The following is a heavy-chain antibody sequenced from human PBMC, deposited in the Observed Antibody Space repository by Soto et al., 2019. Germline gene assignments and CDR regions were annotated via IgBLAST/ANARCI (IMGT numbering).Heavy chain of an antibody. V-gene: IGHV3-23*01. J-gene: IGHJ4*02. Sequence: EVQLLESGGGLAQPGGSLRLSCAASGFTFSRYAMSWVRQAPGKGLEWVSAISGSGGGTYYADSVKGRFTTSRDNSKNTLSLQMSGLRVEDTAVYYCAKGSAAARPYYFDYWGQGALVTVSS. CDR2: ISGSGGGT. CDR3: AKGSAAARPYYFDY. D-gene: IGHD6-13*01. CDR1: GFTFSRYA.